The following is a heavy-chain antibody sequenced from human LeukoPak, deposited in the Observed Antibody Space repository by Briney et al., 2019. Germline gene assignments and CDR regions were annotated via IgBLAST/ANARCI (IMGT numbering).Heavy chain of an antibody. D-gene: IGHD3-3*01. J-gene: IGHJ6*03. V-gene: IGHV4-34*01. CDR2: INHSGST. Sequence: NTSETLSLTCAVYGGSFSGYYWSWIRQPPGKGLEWIGEINHSGSTNYNPSLKSRVTISVDTSKNQFSLKLSSVTAADTAVYYCARALFGVASMDVWGKGTTVTVSS. CDR1: GGSFSGYY. CDR3: ARALFGVASMDV.